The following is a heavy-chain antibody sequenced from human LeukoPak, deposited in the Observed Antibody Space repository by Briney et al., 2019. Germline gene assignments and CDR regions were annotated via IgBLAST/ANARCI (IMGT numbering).Heavy chain of an antibody. CDR2: IYYSGRP. D-gene: IGHD3-10*01. CDR1: GVSISSSADY. V-gene: IGHV4-39*01. Sequence: PSETLSLTCTVSGVSISSSADYWGWIRQPPGKGLEWIANIYYSGRPYYNPSLKSRVTISVDTSKNQFSLKLSSVTAADTAVYYCARQYASGSCNIWGQGTTITVSS. CDR3: ARQYASGSCNI. J-gene: IGHJ3*02.